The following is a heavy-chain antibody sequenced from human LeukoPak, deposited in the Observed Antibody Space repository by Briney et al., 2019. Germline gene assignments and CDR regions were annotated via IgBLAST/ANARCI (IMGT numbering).Heavy chain of an antibody. J-gene: IGHJ4*02. D-gene: IGHD3/OR15-3a*01. CDR3: TRWTHYHPFDY. CDR2: ISYSGST. V-gene: IGHV4-59*11. Sequence: SETLSLTCTVSGGSISSHYWSWIRQPPGKGLEWIGYISYSGSTNYNPSLKSRVTMSVDTSRTQFSLELSTVTAADTAVYYCTRWTHYHPFDYWGQGSLVTVSS. CDR1: GGSISSHY.